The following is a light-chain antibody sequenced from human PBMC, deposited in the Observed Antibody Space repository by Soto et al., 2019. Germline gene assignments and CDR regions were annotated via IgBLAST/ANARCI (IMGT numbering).Light chain of an antibody. Sequence: DIQMTQSPSTLSASVGDRVTITCRASQSISYWLAWYQQKPGKAPNLLIYKASSLESGVPSRFSGSGSGTEFTLSISSLQPDDFATYDCQQYNSYPLTFGVGTKVEIK. CDR1: QSISYW. J-gene: IGKJ4*01. V-gene: IGKV1-5*03. CDR2: KAS. CDR3: QQYNSYPLT.